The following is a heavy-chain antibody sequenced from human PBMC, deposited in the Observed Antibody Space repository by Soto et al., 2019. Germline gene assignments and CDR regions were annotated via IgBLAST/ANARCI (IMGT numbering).Heavy chain of an antibody. CDR1: GGTFYTYT. Sequence: QVQLVQSGAEVRKPGSSVQVSCKASGGTFYTYTFSWVRQAPGQGFEWMGSITPIYPTTNYAEKFQGRLTVTADGSTTTANMELNSLTSEYTAVYYCARTPRYGFPTSDDLDYLGQGTLVTGSS. CDR3: ARTPRYGFPTSDDLDY. CDR2: ITPIYPTT. D-gene: IGHD5-18*01. J-gene: IGHJ4*02. V-gene: IGHV1-69*15.